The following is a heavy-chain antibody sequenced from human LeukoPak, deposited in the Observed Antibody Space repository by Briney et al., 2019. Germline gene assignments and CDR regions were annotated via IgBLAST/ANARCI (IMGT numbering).Heavy chain of an antibody. CDR3: ARHSVPGLYYFFYYMDV. Sequence: GESLKISCKGSGYTFTNYWIGWVRQMPGKGLEWMGIIYPGDSDTRYSPSFQGQVTISVDKSISTAYLQWSSLKASDTAMYYCARHSVPGLYYFFYYMDVWGKGTTVTVSS. CDR2: IYPGDSDT. V-gene: IGHV5-51*01. CDR1: GYTFTNYW. D-gene: IGHD2-2*01. J-gene: IGHJ6*03.